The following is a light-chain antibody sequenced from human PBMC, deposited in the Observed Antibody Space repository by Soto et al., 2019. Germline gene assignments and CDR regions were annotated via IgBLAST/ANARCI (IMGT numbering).Light chain of an antibody. CDR2: KAS. CDR1: QTISNW. V-gene: IGKV1-5*03. CDR3: QQYNSYSQT. Sequence: IQMTQSPSTLSASVGDRVTITCQASQTISNWLAWYQQKPGKAPKLLIYKASTLESGVPSRCSGSGSGTEFTLTISSLQPEDFATYYCQQYNSYSQTFGQGTKVDIK. J-gene: IGKJ1*01.